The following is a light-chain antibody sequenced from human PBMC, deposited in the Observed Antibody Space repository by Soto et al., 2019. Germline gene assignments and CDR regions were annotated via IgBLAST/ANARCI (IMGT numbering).Light chain of an antibody. CDR2: EVS. Sequence: QSVLTQPASVSGSPGQSITISCTGTSSDVGGYNYVSWYQHHPGKAPKLMIHEVSDRSSGISNRFSGSKSGNTASLTISGLQAEDEADYYCSSYRSDTTYVFGTGTKVTVL. J-gene: IGLJ1*01. CDR3: SSYRSDTTYV. V-gene: IGLV2-14*01. CDR1: SSDVGGYNY.